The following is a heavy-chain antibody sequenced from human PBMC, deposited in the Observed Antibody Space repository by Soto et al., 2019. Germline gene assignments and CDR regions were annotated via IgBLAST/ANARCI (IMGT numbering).Heavy chain of an antibody. Sequence: WGSLRLSCAASGFTFTRYSMNWVRQAPGKGLEWVSSISSTTNYIYYGDSMKGRFTTSRDNAKNSLYLEMNSLRAEDTAVYYCARESEDLTSNFDYWGQGTLVTVSS. CDR3: ARESEDLTSNFDY. CDR2: ISSTTNYI. V-gene: IGHV3-21*06. CDR1: GFTFTRYS. J-gene: IGHJ4*02.